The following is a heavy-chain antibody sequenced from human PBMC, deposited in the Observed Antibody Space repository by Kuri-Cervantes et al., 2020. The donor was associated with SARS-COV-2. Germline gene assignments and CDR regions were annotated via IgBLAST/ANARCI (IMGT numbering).Heavy chain of an antibody. J-gene: IGHJ3*02. CDR1: GYTLTELS. D-gene: IGHD2-21*01. CDR2: FDPEDGET. Sequence: ASVKVSCKVSGYTLTELSMHWVRQAPGKGLEWMGGFDPEDGETIYAQKFQGRVTMTEDTSTDTAYMELSSLRSEDTAVYYCATAHIPVVPVAFDIWGQGTTVTVSS. CDR3: ATAHIPVVPVAFDI. V-gene: IGHV1-24*01.